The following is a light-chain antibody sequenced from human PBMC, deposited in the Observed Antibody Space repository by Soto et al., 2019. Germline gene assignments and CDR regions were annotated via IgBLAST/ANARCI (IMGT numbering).Light chain of an antibody. CDR2: DDS. CDR3: QVWDTTSDQGV. Sequence: SYELTQPPSVSVAPGQTATVTCGGNNVGSKSVHWYQQKPGQAPVLVVYDDSDRPSGIPERFSGSNSGNTATLTISRVEAGDEADYSCQVWDTTSDQGVFGTGTKLTVL. CDR1: NVGSKS. J-gene: IGLJ1*01. V-gene: IGLV3-21*02.